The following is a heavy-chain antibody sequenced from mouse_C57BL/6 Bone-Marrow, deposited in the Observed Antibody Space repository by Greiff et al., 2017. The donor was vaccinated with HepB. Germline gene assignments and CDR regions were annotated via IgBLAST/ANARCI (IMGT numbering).Heavy chain of an antibody. Sequence: VQLQQSGAELVKPGASVKMSCKASGYTFTSYWITWVKQRPGQGLEWIGDIYPGSGSTNYNEKFKSKATLTVDTSSSTAYMQLSSLTSEDSAVYYCARTLYYGSSPWFAYWGQGTLVTVSA. D-gene: IGHD1-1*01. CDR3: ARTLYYGSSPWFAY. J-gene: IGHJ3*01. CDR2: IYPGSGST. CDR1: GYTFTSYW. V-gene: IGHV1-55*01.